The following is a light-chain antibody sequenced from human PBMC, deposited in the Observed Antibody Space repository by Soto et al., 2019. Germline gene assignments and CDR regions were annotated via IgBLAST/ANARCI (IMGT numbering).Light chain of an antibody. Sequence: IQLTQSPSSLSASVGDRVTITCRASQGIRNYLAWYQQKPGKAPNLLIYLASTLPGGVPSRFSGSGSGTDFSLTTGGLQPEDVATYYCQFLNSFPLTFGGGTKVELK. CDR2: LAS. J-gene: IGKJ4*01. CDR1: QGIRNY. CDR3: QFLNSFPLT. V-gene: IGKV1-9*01.